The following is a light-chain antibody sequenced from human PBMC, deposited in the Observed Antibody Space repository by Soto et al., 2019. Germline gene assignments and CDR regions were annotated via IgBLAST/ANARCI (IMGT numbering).Light chain of an antibody. CDR1: SSAVGVYNY. CDR2: EVS. V-gene: IGLV2-14*01. J-gene: IGLJ3*02. Sequence: QSALTQPASVSGSPGQSFTFSCTGTSSAVGVYNYVSWYQKHPGKAPKLMIYEVSNRPSGVSNRFSGSKSGNTASLTISGLQAEDEADYYCSSYTSSSTWVFGGGTKLTVL. CDR3: SSYTSSSTWV.